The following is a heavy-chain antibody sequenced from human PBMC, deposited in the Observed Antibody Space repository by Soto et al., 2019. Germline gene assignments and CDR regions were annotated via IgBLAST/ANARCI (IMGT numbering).Heavy chain of an antibody. Sequence: GASLKTSWKCSDYIFTIYYIGSVHHMPWKGLEWMGIIYPGDSDTTYSPSFQGQVTISADKSISTAYLQWSSLKASDTAMYYCARLHRIAVAGNPYFDFWGQGTLVTVSS. D-gene: IGHD6-19*01. CDR1: DYIFTIYY. J-gene: IGHJ4*02. CDR2: IYPGDSDT. V-gene: IGHV5-51*07. CDR3: ARLHRIAVAGNPYFDF.